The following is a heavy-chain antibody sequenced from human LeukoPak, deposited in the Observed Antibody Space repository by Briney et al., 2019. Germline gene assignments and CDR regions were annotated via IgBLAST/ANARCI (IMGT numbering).Heavy chain of an antibody. Sequence: SETLSLTCAVYGGSFSGYYWSWIRQPPGKGLEWIGEINHSGSINYNPSLKSRVTISVDTSKNQFSLKLSSVTAADTAVYYCARKGVTMITYYFDYWGQGTLVTVSS. CDR2: INHSGSI. V-gene: IGHV4-34*01. D-gene: IGHD3-22*01. CDR3: ARKGVTMITYYFDY. J-gene: IGHJ4*02. CDR1: GGSFSGYY.